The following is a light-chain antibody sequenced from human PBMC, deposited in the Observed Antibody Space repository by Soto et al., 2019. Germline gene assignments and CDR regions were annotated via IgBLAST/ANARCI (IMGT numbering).Light chain of an antibody. CDR3: SSYTSSRTKV. Sequence: QSALTQPASVSGSPGQSMTISCTGTSGDVGGYNHGSWYQQHPGKAPKLMVYDVSNRPSGVSNRFSGSKSGNTASLTISGLQAEYEADYYCSSYTSSRTKVFGGGTKLTVL. V-gene: IGLV2-14*01. CDR2: DVS. CDR1: SGDVGGYNH. J-gene: IGLJ2*01.